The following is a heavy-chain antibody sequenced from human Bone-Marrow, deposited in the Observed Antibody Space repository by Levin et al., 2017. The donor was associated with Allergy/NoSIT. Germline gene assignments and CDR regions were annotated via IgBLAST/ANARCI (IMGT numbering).Heavy chain of an antibody. CDR3: ARDLRYTTLTTYSFYYGMDV. CDR1: GYTFTSNS. J-gene: IGHJ6*02. Sequence: ASVKVSCKASGYTFTSNSMHWVRQAPGQGLEWMGMIKPSGGSTNYAQKFQDRVTMTRDTSTSTVYMELSSLKSEDTAVDYCARDLRYTTLTTYSFYYGMDVWGQGTTVTVSS. CDR2: IKPSGGST. D-gene: IGHD4-17*01. V-gene: IGHV1-46*01.